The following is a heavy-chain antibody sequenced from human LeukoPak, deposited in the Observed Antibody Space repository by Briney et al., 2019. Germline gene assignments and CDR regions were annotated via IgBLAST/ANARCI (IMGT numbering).Heavy chain of an antibody. CDR3: ARLSSFSDPQGDV. J-gene: IGHJ6*04. CDR1: GASISSSSYY. CDR2: IYYSGST. Sequence: SETLSLTCTVSGASISSSSYYWGWIRQPPGKGLEWIGSIYYSGSTYYNPSLKSRVTISVDTSKNQFSLKLSSVTAADTAVYYCARLSSFSDPQGDVWGKGTTVTVSS. D-gene: IGHD2/OR15-2a*01. V-gene: IGHV4-39*01.